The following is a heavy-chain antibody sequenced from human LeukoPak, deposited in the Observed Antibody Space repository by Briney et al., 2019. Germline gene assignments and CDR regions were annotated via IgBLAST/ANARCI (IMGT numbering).Heavy chain of an antibody. J-gene: IGHJ5*02. D-gene: IGHD3-10*01. V-gene: IGHV1-8*02. CDR3: ARCMVRGVISWFDP. Sequence: GASVNVSCKAAGYTFTSYGINWVRQAPGQGLEWIGYMNPNTGNTGYAQKFQGRVTLTRDTSISTAYMELSSLTSEDTAVYYCARCMVRGVISWFDPWGQGTLVTVSS. CDR2: MNPNTGNT. CDR1: GYTFTSYG.